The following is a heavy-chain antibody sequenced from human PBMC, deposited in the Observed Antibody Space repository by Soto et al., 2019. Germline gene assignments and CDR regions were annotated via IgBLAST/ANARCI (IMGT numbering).Heavy chain of an antibody. CDR3: ARHVYNYGGGYFAY. CDR1: GVTVSSNY. J-gene: IGHJ4*02. D-gene: IGHD4-17*01. CDR2: IYRGGST. V-gene: IGHV3-66*04. Sequence: EVQLVESGGGLVQPGGSLRLSCAASGVTVSSNYMSWVRQAPGKGLGWVSVIYRGGSTYYADSVKGRFTISRDNSKNTLYLQMNSLRAEETAGYYWARHVYNYGGGYFAYWGQGTLVTVSS.